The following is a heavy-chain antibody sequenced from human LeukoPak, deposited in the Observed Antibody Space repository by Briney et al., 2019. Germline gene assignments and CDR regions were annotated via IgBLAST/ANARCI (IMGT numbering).Heavy chain of an antibody. D-gene: IGHD3-22*01. CDR2: INPNSGGT. CDR3: ARTKPHRRFYYDSSGYFDY. CDR1: GYTFTGYY. J-gene: IGHJ4*02. V-gene: IGHV1-2*02. Sequence: ASVKVSCKASGYTFTGYYMHWVRQAPGQGLEWMGWINPNSGGTNYAQKLQGRVTMTTDTSTSTAYMELRSLRSDDTAVYYCARTKPHRRFYYDSSGYFDYWGQGTLVTVSS.